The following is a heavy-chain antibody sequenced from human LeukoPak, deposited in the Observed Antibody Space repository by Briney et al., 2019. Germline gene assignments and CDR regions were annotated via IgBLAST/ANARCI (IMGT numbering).Heavy chain of an antibody. CDR2: IYYSGST. CDR1: GGSISSSSYY. D-gene: IGHD1-26*01. V-gene: IGHV4-39*07. CDR3: ARRPGLSFPFDY. Sequence: SETLSLTCTVSGGSISSSSYYWGWLRQPPGKGLEWIGSIYYSGSTYYNPSLKSRVTISVDTSKNQFSLRLTSVTAADTAMYYCARRPGLSFPFDYWGQGTLVTVSS. J-gene: IGHJ4*02.